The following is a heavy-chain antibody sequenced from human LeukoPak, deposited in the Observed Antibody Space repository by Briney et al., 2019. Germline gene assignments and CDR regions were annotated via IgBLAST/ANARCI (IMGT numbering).Heavy chain of an antibody. Sequence: PGGSLRLSCAASGFTFSSYSMNWVRQAPGKGLEWVSAISGSGGSTYYADSVKGRFTISRDNSKNTLYLQMNSLRAEDTAVYYCAKEPPYSGSYDLLDYWGQGTLVTVSS. CDR1: GFTFSSYS. J-gene: IGHJ4*02. V-gene: IGHV3-23*01. CDR3: AKEPPYSGSYDLLDY. D-gene: IGHD1-26*01. CDR2: ISGSGGST.